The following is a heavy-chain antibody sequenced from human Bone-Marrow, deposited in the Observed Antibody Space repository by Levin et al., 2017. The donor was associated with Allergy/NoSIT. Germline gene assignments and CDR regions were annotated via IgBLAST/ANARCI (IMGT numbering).Heavy chain of an antibody. D-gene: IGHD4-17*01. J-gene: IGHJ4*02. CDR2: INSNSEGGTT. Sequence: GGSLRLSCAASGFIFNNAWMSWVRQAPGKGLEWVGHINSNSEGGTTDYAAPVKDRFTISRDDSKRTLYLQMNSLKTEDTAMYYCATDIFLAYGDYGTFEYWGQGTLVTVSS. CDR1: GFIFNNAW. V-gene: IGHV3-15*05. CDR3: ATDIFLAYGDYGTFEY.